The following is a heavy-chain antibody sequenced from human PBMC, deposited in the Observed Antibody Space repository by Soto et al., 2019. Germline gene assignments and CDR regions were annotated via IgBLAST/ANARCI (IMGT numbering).Heavy chain of an antibody. CDR3: AREFYGSGSKGNWFDP. CDR1: GGSISSGDYY. V-gene: IGHV4-30-4*01. Sequence: SETLSLTCTVSGGSISSGDYYWSWIRQHPGKGLEWIGYIYYSGSTYYNPSLKSRVTISVDTSKNQFSLKLSSVTAADTAVYYCAREFYGSGSKGNWFDPWGQGTLVTVSS. J-gene: IGHJ5*02. D-gene: IGHD3-10*01. CDR2: IYYSGST.